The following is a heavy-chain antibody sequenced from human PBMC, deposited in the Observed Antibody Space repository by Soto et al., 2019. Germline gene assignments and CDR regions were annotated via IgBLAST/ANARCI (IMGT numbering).Heavy chain of an antibody. CDR2: IYWDDDK. CDR3: AHRVLRTVFGLVTTTAIYFDF. V-gene: IGHV2-5*02. Sequence: QITLNESGPTQVKPRQTLTLTCTFSGFSLTTSGVGVGWIRQSPGKAPEWLALIYWDDDKRYSPSLKSRLTITKDTSKNQVVLTMAELDPADTATSYCAHRVLRTVFGLVTTTAIYFDFWGQGTPVAVSS. J-gene: IGHJ4*02. D-gene: IGHD3-3*01. CDR1: GFSLTTSGVG.